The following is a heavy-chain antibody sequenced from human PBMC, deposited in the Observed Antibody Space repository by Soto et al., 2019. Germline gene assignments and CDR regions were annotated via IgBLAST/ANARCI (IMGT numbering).Heavy chain of an antibody. D-gene: IGHD1-26*01. J-gene: IGHJ4*02. V-gene: IGHV3-30*18. Sequence: GWSLRLSCAASGFTFSSYGMFWVRQAPGRGLEWVAFISYDGSNKCSDSVKGRFTISRDNSKNTLYLQMNSLRAEDTAVYYCAKGSYSGRYSDFDCWGQGTMVTVSS. CDR3: AKGSYSGRYSDFDC. CDR1: GFTFSSYG. CDR2: ISYDGSNK.